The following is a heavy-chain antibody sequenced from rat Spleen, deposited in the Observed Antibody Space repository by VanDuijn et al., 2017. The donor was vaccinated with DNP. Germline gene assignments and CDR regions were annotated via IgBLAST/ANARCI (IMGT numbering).Heavy chain of an antibody. Sequence: QVQLQQSGAELAKPGSSVMISCRASGYTFTTYYISWIKQTTGQGLEYIGYINTGSGGTNYNEKFKGKATLTVDKSSSTAFMQLSSLTPDDSAVYYCARDYSNYGFAYWGQGTLVTVSS. D-gene: IGHD1-2*01. CDR2: INTGSGGT. CDR3: ARDYSNYGFAY. J-gene: IGHJ3*01. CDR1: GYTFTTYY. V-gene: IGHV1-43*01.